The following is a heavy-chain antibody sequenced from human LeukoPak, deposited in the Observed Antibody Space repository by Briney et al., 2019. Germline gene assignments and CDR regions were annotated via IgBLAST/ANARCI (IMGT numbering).Heavy chain of an antibody. CDR1: GFTFSDYA. CDR3: ATSRGSWPDYFDY. Sequence: PGGSLRLSCVASGFTFSDYAMTWVRQAPGKGLEWVSAISGSGRSTYYADSVKGRFTISRDNSKNTLYLQMNSLRAEDTAVYYCATSRGSWPDYFDYWGQGTLVTVSS. CDR2: ISGSGRST. D-gene: IGHD6-13*01. J-gene: IGHJ4*02. V-gene: IGHV3-23*01.